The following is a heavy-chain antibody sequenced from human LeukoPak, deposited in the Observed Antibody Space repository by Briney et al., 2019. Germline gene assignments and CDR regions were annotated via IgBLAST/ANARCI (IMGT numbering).Heavy chain of an antibody. Sequence: GGSLRLSCAASGFTFSNYAMSWVRRAPGKGLEWVSVVSGSGGNTYYAGSVQGRFTISRDNSKSTLYLQMNSLRAEDTAVYYCAKRDSSGYYFDYWGQGTLVTVSS. CDR3: AKRDSSGYYFDY. CDR2: VSGSGGNT. J-gene: IGHJ4*02. CDR1: GFTFSNYA. D-gene: IGHD3-22*01. V-gene: IGHV3-23*01.